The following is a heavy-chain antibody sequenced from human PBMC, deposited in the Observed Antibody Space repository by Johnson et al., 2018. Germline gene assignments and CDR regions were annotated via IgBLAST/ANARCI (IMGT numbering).Heavy chain of an antibody. Sequence: VQLVETGGGVVQPGRSLRLSCAASGFTFSSYGMHWVRQAPGKGLEWVAVIWYDGSNKYYADSVKGRFTISRDNSQNTLYLPMNSLRAEDTAVYYCARDLEGATTEGPGGMDVWGQGTTVTVSS. CDR3: ARDLEGATTEGPGGMDV. CDR1: GFTFSSYG. J-gene: IGHJ6*02. V-gene: IGHV3-33*01. D-gene: IGHD4-17*01. CDR2: IWYDGSNK.